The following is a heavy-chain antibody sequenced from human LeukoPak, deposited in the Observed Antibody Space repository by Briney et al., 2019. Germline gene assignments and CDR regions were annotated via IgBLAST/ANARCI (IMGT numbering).Heavy chain of an antibody. CDR3: ARGHVSAASFDY. V-gene: IGHV1-2*02. CDR2: INPNRGDT. Sequence: ASVKVSCKASGYTFIGYFIYWVRQAPGQGLEWMGWINPNRGDTDYAQRFQGRVTMARDTSINTAYMELSNLRSDDTAVYYCARGHVSAASFDYWGQGVLVTVSS. CDR1: GYTFIGYF. D-gene: IGHD2-15*01. J-gene: IGHJ4*02.